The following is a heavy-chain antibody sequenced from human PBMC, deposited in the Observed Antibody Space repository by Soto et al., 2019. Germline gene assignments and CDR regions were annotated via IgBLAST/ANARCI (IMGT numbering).Heavy chain of an antibody. Sequence: SETLSLTCTVSGGSISSSSYYWGWIRQPPGKGLEWIGSIYYSGSTYYNPSLKSRVTISVDTSKNQFSLKLSSVTAADTAVYYCVTAVRTRLDNWGPGTLVTVSS. D-gene: IGHD3-10*01. J-gene: IGHJ4*02. CDR2: IYYSGST. CDR3: VTAVRTRLDN. CDR1: GGSISSSSYY. V-gene: IGHV4-39*01.